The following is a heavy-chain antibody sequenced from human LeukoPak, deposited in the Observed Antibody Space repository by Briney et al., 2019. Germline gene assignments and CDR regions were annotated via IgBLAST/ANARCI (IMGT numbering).Heavy chain of an antibody. D-gene: IGHD6-13*01. CDR2: IYHSGST. CDR1: GGSISSSNW. CDR3: ARASSSWYRGVGYFDY. V-gene: IGHV4-4*02. Sequence: SGTLSLTCAVSGGSISSSNWWSWVRQPPGKGLEWIGEIYHSGSTNYNPSHKSRVTISVDKSKNQFSLKLSSVTAADTAVYYCARASSSWYRGVGYFDYWGQGTLVTVSS. J-gene: IGHJ4*02.